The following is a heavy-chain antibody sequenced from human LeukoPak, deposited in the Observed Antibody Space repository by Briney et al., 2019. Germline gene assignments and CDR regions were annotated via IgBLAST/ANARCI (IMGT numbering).Heavy chain of an antibody. Sequence: GGSLRLSCAASGFTFNSYWMSWVSQAPGKGLEWVANINQGGSEKHYVDSVRGRFTISRDNAKNSLYLQMNSLRDEDTSIYYCARDFGTTGYDLYDYWGQGTLVTVSS. D-gene: IGHD3-9*01. CDR3: ARDFGTTGYDLYDY. V-gene: IGHV3-7*01. J-gene: IGHJ4*02. CDR1: GFTFNSYW. CDR2: INQGGSEK.